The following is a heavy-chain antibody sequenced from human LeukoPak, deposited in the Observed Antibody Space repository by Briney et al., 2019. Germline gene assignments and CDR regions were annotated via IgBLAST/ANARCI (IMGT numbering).Heavy chain of an antibody. Sequence: PGGSLRLSCAASGFTFDDYAMHWVRQAPGKGLEWVSLISWEGDTTYYADSVRGRFTISRDNSKNSLYLQMNSLTADDTAFYYCTRDTDYGSATNYFDHWGQGTLVSVS. V-gene: IGHV3-43D*04. CDR1: GFTFDDYA. CDR3: TRDTDYGSATNYFDH. D-gene: IGHD3-10*01. J-gene: IGHJ4*02. CDR2: ISWEGDTT.